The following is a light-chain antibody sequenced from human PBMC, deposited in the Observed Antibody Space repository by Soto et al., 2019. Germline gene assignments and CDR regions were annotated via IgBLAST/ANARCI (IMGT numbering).Light chain of an antibody. CDR2: DVT. Sequence: QSALTQPASVSGSPRQSIAIACTGTSSDVGAYDYVSWYQQHPGKAPKVMIYDVTNRPSGVSNRFSGSKSGNTASLTISGLQAEDEADYYCSSYTSSSTYVFGTGTKVTV. CDR3: SSYTSSSTYV. J-gene: IGLJ1*01. CDR1: SSDVGAYDY. V-gene: IGLV2-14*01.